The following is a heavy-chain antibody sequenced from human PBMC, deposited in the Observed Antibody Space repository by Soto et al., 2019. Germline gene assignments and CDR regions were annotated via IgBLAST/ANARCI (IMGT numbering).Heavy chain of an antibody. CDR2: IKQDGSEK. D-gene: IGHD3-3*01. CDR1: GFTFSSYW. V-gene: IGHV3-7*05. Sequence: GGSLRLSCAASGFTFSSYWMSWVRQAPGKGLEWVANIKQDGSEKYYVDSVKGRFTISRDNAKNSLYLQMNSLRAEDTAVYYCARDCVGDYDFWSGYLHSGWFDPWGQGTLVTVSS. CDR3: ARDCVGDYDFWSGYLHSGWFDP. J-gene: IGHJ5*02.